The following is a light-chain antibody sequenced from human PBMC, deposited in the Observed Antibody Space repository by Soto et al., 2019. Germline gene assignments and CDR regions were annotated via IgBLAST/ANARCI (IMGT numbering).Light chain of an antibody. CDR1: SSNIGSNY. J-gene: IGLJ3*02. CDR2: RNN. CDR3: AAWDDRLSGWV. V-gene: IGLV1-47*01. Sequence: QSVLTQPPSASGTPGQGVTISCSGSSSNIGSNYVYWYQQLPGTAPKLLIYRNNQRPSGVPDRFSGSKSGTSASLAISGLRSEDEADYYCAAWDDRLSGWVFGGGTKLTVL.